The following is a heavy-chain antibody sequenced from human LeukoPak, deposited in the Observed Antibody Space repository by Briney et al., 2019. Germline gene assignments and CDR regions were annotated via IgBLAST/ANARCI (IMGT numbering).Heavy chain of an antibody. CDR1: GYSFTGYY. J-gene: IGHJ4*02. Sequence: ASVKVSCKASGYSFTGYYIHWVRQAPGQGLEWMGWINPYSGGTNYAQKFQGRVTMTRDTSISTAYMELSRLRSDDTAVYYCAREWFGEVLSDLYFDYWGQGTLVTVSS. D-gene: IGHD3-10*01. V-gene: IGHV1-2*02. CDR3: AREWFGEVLSDLYFDY. CDR2: INPYSGGT.